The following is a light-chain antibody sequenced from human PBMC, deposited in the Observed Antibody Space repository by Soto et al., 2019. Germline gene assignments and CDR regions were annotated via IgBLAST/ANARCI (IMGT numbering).Light chain of an antibody. J-gene: IGKJ1*01. Sequence: DIQMTQSPSSLSASVGDRVTITCRASQGISSYLAWYQQKPGKVPKLLIHAASTLQSGVPSRFSGSGFGTDFTLSISSLQPEDVGTYYCQKYNRAPLTFGKGTKVEIK. V-gene: IGKV1-27*01. CDR2: AAS. CDR3: QKYNRAPLT. CDR1: QGISSY.